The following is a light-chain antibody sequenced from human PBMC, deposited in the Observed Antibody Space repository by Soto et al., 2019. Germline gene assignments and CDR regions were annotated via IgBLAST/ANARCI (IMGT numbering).Light chain of an antibody. J-gene: IGKJ5*01. V-gene: IGKV3-11*01. CDR1: QSVSSS. CDR3: QQRQYWPPIT. Sequence: VLTQSPATLSLSPGERATLSCRASQSVSSSLAWYQQNTGQAPRRLIYDTSNRTTSVPARFSGSGSGTEFTLTISSLEPEECSIYYCQQRQYWPPITFGQGTRLEIK. CDR2: DTS.